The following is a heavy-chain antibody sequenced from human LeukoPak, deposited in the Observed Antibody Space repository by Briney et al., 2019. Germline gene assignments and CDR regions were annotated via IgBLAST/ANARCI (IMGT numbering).Heavy chain of an antibody. D-gene: IGHD2-15*01. Sequence: ASVKVSCKASGYTFTSYGISWVRQATGQGLEWMGWMNPNSGNTGYAQKFQGRVTMTRNTSISTAYMELSSLRSEDTAVYYCARIHCSGGSCYVYAFDIWGQGTMVTVSS. J-gene: IGHJ3*02. V-gene: IGHV1-8*02. CDR1: GYTFTSYG. CDR2: MNPNSGNT. CDR3: ARIHCSGGSCYVYAFDI.